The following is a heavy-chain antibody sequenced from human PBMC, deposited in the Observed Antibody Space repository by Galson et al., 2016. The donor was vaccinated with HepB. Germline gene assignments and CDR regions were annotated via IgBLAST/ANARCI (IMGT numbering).Heavy chain of an antibody. Sequence: SLRLSCAASGFTFSSYAMSWVRQAPGKGLEWVANIKQDGSEKYYVDSVKGRFTISRDNAKNSLYLQMNSLRAEDTAVYYCARAQYYYDSSGYDYWGQGALVTVSS. CDR1: GFTFSSYA. V-gene: IGHV3-7*03. CDR2: IKQDGSEK. CDR3: ARAQYYYDSSGYDY. D-gene: IGHD3-22*01. J-gene: IGHJ4*02.